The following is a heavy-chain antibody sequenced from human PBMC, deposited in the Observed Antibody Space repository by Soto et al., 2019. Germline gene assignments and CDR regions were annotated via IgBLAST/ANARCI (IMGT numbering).Heavy chain of an antibody. D-gene: IGHD3-16*01. V-gene: IGHV4-34*01. CDR1: GGSFSGYS. CDR2: INHSGST. Sequence: PPGTLSLTCAVYGGSFSGYSWNWIRQPPGKGLEWIGEINHSGSTNYNSSLKSRVTISIDTSRKQFSLRLNSVTAADTAVYYCARARRGGSYFDYWGQGTLVTVSS. CDR3: ARARRGGSYFDY. J-gene: IGHJ4*02.